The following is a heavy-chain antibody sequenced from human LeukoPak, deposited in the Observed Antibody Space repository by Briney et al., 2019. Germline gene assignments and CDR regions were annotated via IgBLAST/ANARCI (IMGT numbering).Heavy chain of an antibody. V-gene: IGHV1-8*01. CDR3: ARGPSRDYGSGSSWFDP. CDR1: GYTFTTYD. D-gene: IGHD3-10*01. Sequence: GASVKVSCKASGYTFTTYDINWVRQVTGQGLEWMGWMNPNSGNTGYAQKIQGRVTMTRNTSINTAYMERSSLRSEDTAVYYCARGPSRDYGSGSSWFDPWGQGTLVTVSS. J-gene: IGHJ5*02. CDR2: MNPNSGNT.